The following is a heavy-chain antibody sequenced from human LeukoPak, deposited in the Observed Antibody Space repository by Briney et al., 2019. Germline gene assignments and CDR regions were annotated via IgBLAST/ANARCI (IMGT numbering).Heavy chain of an antibody. CDR1: GGSISSYY. Sequence: SETLSLTCTVSGGSISSYYWSWIRQPPGKGLEYIGYIYYSGNTNSNPSLNSRVTISVDTSKNQFSLTLSAVTAADTAVYYCARRGSGASLEYYFDLWGRGTLVTVSS. CDR2: IYYSGNT. V-gene: IGHV4-59*08. J-gene: IGHJ2*01. D-gene: IGHD1-14*01. CDR3: ARRGSGASLEYYFDL.